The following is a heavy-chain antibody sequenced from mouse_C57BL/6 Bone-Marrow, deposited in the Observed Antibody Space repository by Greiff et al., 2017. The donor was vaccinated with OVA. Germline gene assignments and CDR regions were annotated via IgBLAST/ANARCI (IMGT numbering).Heavy chain of an antibody. CDR3: SRDYDGSFDY. Sequence: EVQLVESGGGLVKPGGSLKLSCAASGFTFSSYAMSWVRQPPEKRLEWVATISDGGSYTYYPDHVKGRFTISRDNAKNNLYLQMSHRKSEDTAMDYCSRDYDGSFDYWGQGTTLTVSS. V-gene: IGHV5-4*01. CDR2: ISDGGSYT. CDR1: GFTFSSYA. J-gene: IGHJ2*01. D-gene: IGHD2-3*01.